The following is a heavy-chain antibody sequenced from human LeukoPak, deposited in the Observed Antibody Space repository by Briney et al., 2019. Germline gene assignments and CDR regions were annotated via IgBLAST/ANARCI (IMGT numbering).Heavy chain of an antibody. CDR3: ARDRWIQLWLNDY. V-gene: IGHV3-11*04. CDR1: GFTFSDYY. Sequence: GGSLRLSCAASGFTFSDYYMSWIRQAPGKGLEWVSYISSSGSTIYYADSVKGRFTISRDNAKNSLYLQMNSLRAEDTAVYYCARDRWIQLWLNDYWGQGTLVTVSS. J-gene: IGHJ4*02. CDR2: ISSSGSTI. D-gene: IGHD5-18*01.